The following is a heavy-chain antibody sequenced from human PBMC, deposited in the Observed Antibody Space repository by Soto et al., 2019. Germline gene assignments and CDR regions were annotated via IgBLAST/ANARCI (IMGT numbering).Heavy chain of an antibody. J-gene: IGHJ4*02. CDR1: GGSISSGDYY. D-gene: IGHD6-13*01. V-gene: IGHV4-30-4*01. Sequence: KASETLSLTCTVSGGSISSGDYYWSWIRQPPGKGLEWIGYIYYSGSTYYNPSLKRRVTISVDTSNNQFSLKLSSVTAADTAVYYCARINIAGTFYFDYWGQGTLVTVSS. CDR3: ARINIAGTFYFDY. CDR2: IYYSGST.